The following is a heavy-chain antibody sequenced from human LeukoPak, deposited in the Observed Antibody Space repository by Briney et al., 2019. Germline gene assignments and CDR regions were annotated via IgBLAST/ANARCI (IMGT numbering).Heavy chain of an antibody. V-gene: IGHV4-59*11. CDR3: ESSTSSWYYFDY. CDR1: GVSISSHY. Sequence: PSETLSLTCTVSGVSISSHYWSWIRQPPGKGLEWIGYIYYGGSTNYNAALKSRVTISVDTSKNQLSLRLSSVTAAETAVYYCESSTSSWYYFDYWGQGTLVTVSS. D-gene: IGHD6-13*01. CDR2: IYYGGST. J-gene: IGHJ4*02.